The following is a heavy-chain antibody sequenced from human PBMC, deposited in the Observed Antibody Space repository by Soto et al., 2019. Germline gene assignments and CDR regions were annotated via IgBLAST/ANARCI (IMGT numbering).Heavy chain of an antibody. J-gene: IGHJ3*02. CDR1: GFTVSSNY. CDR2: IYSGGST. CDR3: ARDRGDYDAFDI. Sequence: GGSLILSCAASGFTVSSNYMSWVRQAPGKGLEWVSVIYSGGSTYYADSVKGRFTISRDNSKNTLYLQMNSLRAEDTAVYYCARDRGDYDAFDIWGQGTMVTVSS. D-gene: IGHD4-17*01. V-gene: IGHV3-66*01.